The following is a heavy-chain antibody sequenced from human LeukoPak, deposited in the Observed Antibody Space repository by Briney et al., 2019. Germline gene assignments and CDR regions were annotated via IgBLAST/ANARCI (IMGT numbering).Heavy chain of an antibody. V-gene: IGHV3-11*06. D-gene: IGHD6-13*01. CDR3: ASSIAAAGRFDY. Sequence: PGGSLRLSCAASGFTFSDYYMSWIRQAPGKGLGRVSYISSSSSYTNYADSVKGRFTISRDNAKNSLYLQMNSLRAEDTAVYYCASSIAAAGRFDYWGQGTLVTVSS. J-gene: IGHJ4*02. CDR1: GFTFSDYY. CDR2: ISSSSSYT.